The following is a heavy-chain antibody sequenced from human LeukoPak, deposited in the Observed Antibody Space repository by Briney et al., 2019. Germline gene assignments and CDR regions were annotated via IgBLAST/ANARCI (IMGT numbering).Heavy chain of an antibody. CDR3: ARDSLITGTTDAFDI. D-gene: IGHD1-14*01. CDR1: GGTFSSYA. CDR2: IIPIFGTA. V-gene: IGHV1-69*05. J-gene: IGHJ3*02. Sequence: SVKVSCKASGGTFSSYAISWVRQAPGQGLEWVGGIIPIFGTANYAQKFQGRVTITTDESTSTAYMELSSLRSEDTAVYYCARDSLITGTTDAFDIWGQGTMVTVSS.